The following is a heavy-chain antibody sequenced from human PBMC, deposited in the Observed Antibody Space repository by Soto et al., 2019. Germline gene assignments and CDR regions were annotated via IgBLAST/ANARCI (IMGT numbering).Heavy chain of an antibody. Sequence: EVQLVESGGGLVQPGGSLRLSCAASGFTFSSYWMSWVRQAPGKGLEWVANIKQDGSEKYYVDSVKGRFTISRDNAKNSLYLQMNSLRAEDTAVYYCARDRLYSYGSGCAFDIWGQGTMVTVSS. V-gene: IGHV3-7*04. J-gene: IGHJ3*02. CDR1: GFTFSSYW. D-gene: IGHD5-18*01. CDR3: ARDRLYSYGSGCAFDI. CDR2: IKQDGSEK.